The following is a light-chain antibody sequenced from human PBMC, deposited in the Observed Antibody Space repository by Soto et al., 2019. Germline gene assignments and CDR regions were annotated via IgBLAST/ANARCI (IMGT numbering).Light chain of an antibody. V-gene: IGKV3-15*01. Sequence: EIVMTQSPATLSVSPGVRATLSCRASQSVSSNLAWYQQKPGQAPRLLIFDASTRATGIPARFSGSGSGTEFTLIISSLQSEDFAVYYCQHYNEWPPWTFGQGTKVEIK. J-gene: IGKJ1*01. CDR3: QHYNEWPPWT. CDR2: DAS. CDR1: QSVSSN.